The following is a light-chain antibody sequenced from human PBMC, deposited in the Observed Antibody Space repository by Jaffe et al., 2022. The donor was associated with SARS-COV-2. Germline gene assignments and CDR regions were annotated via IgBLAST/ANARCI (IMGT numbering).Light chain of an antibody. CDR3: QQYNSWDS. CDR1: QSISDY. V-gene: IGKV1-5*03. Sequence: DIQLTQSPSTLSASVGDRVTITCRATQSISDYLAWYQQQPGKAPKLLIYKASYLDGGVPSRFSGSGSGTEFNLTITSLQPEDFATYYCQQYNSWDSFGQGTKVEIK. J-gene: IGKJ2*03. CDR2: KAS.